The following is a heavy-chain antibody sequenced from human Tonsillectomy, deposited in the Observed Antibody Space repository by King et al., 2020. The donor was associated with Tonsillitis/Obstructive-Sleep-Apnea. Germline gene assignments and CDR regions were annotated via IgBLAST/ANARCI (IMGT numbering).Heavy chain of an antibody. CDR2: ISVYNGNT. Sequence: VQLVESGAEVKKPGASVKVSCKASGYTFTNYGISWVRQAPGQGLEWMGWISVYNGNTNYAQQFQGRVTMTTDTSTTTAYMELRSLRSDDTAVYYCARDGHSSSSFGYYYYYYMDVWGKGTTVTVSS. V-gene: IGHV1-18*01. J-gene: IGHJ6*03. CDR3: ARDGHSSSSFGYYYYYYMDV. CDR1: GYTFTNYG. D-gene: IGHD6-6*01.